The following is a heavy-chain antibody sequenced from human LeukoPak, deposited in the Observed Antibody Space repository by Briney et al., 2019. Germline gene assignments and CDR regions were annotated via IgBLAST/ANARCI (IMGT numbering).Heavy chain of an antibody. CDR1: GGSISSYY. CDR2: IYYSGST. J-gene: IGHJ5*02. D-gene: IGHD7-27*01. Sequence: SETLSLTCTVSGGSISSYYWSWIRQPPGKGLEWIGYIYYSGSTNYNPSLKSRVTISVDTSKNQFSLKLSSVTAADTAVYYCARVGNWGWFNPWGQGTLVTVSS. CDR3: ARVGNWGWFNP. V-gene: IGHV4-59*01.